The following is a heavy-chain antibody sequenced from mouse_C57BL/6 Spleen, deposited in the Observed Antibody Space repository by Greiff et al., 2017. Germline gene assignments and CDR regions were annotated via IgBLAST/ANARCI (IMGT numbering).Heavy chain of an antibody. D-gene: IGHD2-4*01. CDR3: ARNYDYDVSLYAMDY. V-gene: IGHV1-64*01. J-gene: IGHJ4*01. CDR1: GYTFTSYW. Sequence: QVQLQQPGAELVKPGASVKLSCKASGYTFTSYWMHWVKQRPGQGLEWIGMIHPNSGSTNYNEKLKSKATLTVDKSSSTAYMQRSRLTSEDSAVYYGARNYDYDVSLYAMDYWGQGTSVTVSS. CDR2: IHPNSGST.